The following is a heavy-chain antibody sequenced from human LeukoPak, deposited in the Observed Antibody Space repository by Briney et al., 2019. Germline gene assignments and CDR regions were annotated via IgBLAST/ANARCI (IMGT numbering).Heavy chain of an antibody. J-gene: IGHJ3*02. CDR3: VRETGDSNAFDI. CDR2: IYHSGST. V-gene: IGHV4-4*02. Sequence: PSETLSLTCAVSGGSISSSNWWSWVRQPPGKGLEWIGEIYHSGSTNYNPSLKSRVTISVDKSKNQFSLKLNSVTAADTAVYYCVRETGDSNAFDIWGQGTMVTVSS. CDR1: GGSISSSNW. D-gene: IGHD3-3*01.